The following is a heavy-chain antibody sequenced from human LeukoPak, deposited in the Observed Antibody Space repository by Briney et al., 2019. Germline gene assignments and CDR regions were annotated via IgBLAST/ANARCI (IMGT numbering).Heavy chain of an antibody. D-gene: IGHD1-26*01. J-gene: IGHJ4*02. Sequence: GASVKVSCKASGYTCTDYYIYWVRQAPGQGLELMGWLNPYSGATDYAQRFQGKVTMTTDTSFSTAYMQLSSLTSDDTALYYCAREWQLRRSRNFDYWGQGTLVTVSS. V-gene: IGHV1-2*02. CDR1: GYTCTDYY. CDR2: LNPYSGAT. CDR3: AREWQLRRSRNFDY.